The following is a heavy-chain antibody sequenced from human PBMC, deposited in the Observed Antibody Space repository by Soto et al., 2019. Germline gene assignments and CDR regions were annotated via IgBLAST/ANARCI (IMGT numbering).Heavy chain of an antibody. J-gene: IGHJ6*02. CDR2: IGIGSSTK. D-gene: IGHD3-22*01. Sequence: GGSLRLSCAASGFTFRNYGMNWVRQAPGKGLEWVSYIGIGSSTKYYADSVKGRFTISRDNAKNSLYLQMNSPRAEDTAVYYCARDQLYYNDISCKPSTAFDVFAQRTTVTVSS. CDR3: ARDQLYYNDISCKPSTAFDV. V-gene: IGHV3-48*01. CDR1: GFTFRNYG.